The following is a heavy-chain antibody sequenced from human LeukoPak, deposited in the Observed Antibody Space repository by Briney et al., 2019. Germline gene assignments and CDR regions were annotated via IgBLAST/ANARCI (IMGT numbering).Heavy chain of an antibody. V-gene: IGHV3-15*07. Sequence: GGSLRLSCAASGFIFSNAWMNWVRQAPGKGLEWVGRIKSKTDGGTTDYAAPVKGRFTISRDDSKNTLYLQMNSPKTEDTAVYYCTTRHQLWSQGSDYWGQGTLVTVSS. CDR3: TTRHQLWSQGSDY. D-gene: IGHD5-18*01. J-gene: IGHJ4*02. CDR1: GFIFSNAW. CDR2: IKSKTDGGTT.